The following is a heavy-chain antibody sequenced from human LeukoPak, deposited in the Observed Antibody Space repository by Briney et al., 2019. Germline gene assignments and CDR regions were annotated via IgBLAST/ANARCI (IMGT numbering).Heavy chain of an antibody. CDR3: ANAGHY. CDR1: GFMFNNYA. J-gene: IGHJ4*02. V-gene: IGHV3-23*01. Sequence: GGSLRLSCAASGFMFNNYAMSWVRQAPGKGLEWVSAIVGGGGDTYYADPVNGRFTISRDNSKNTLFLQMNSLTVADTAVYYCANAGHYWGQGTLVTVSS. CDR2: IVGGGGDT.